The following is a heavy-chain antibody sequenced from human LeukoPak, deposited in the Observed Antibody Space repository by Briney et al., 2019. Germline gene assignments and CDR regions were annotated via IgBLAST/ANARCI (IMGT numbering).Heavy chain of an antibody. CDR2: ISSSSSYI. CDR3: ARDRGCSSTSCYRGIYHYYYGMDV. J-gene: IGHJ6*02. V-gene: IGHV3-21*01. CDR1: GFTFSSYS. Sequence: GGSLRLSCAASGFTFSSYSMNWVRQAPGKGLEWVSSISSSSSYIYYADSVKGRFTISRDNAKNSLYLQMNSLRAEDTAVYYCARDRGCSSTSCYRGIYHYYYGMDVWGQGTTVTVSS. D-gene: IGHD2-2*01.